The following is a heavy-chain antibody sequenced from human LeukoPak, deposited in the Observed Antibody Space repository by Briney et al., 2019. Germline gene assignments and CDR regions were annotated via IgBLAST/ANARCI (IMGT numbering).Heavy chain of an antibody. D-gene: IGHD2-15*01. CDR1: GGSISSSSYY. V-gene: IGHV4-39*07. CDR2: IFYSGTS. CDR3: VRDECDFGTCYSDS. J-gene: IGHJ5*02. Sequence: PSETLSLTCTVSGGSISSSSYYWGWIRQPPGKGLEWIGSIFYSGTSYSMPSLKSRVTLSVDTSKNQFSLRLRSVSAADTAVYYCVRDECDFGTCYSDSWGQGTLVTVSS.